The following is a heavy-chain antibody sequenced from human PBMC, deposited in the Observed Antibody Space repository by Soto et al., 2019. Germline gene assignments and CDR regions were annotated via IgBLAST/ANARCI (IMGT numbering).Heavy chain of an antibody. J-gene: IGHJ4*02. CDR2: IYYSGST. Sequence: QVQLQESGPGLVKPSETLSLTCTVSGGSISSYYWSWIRQPPGKGLEWIGYIYYSGSTNYNPSLKSRVTMSVDTSKNQFSLKLSSVTAADTAVYYCARALGDIWGQGTLVTVSS. D-gene: IGHD3-9*01. V-gene: IGHV4-59*01. CDR3: ARALGDI. CDR1: GGSISSYY.